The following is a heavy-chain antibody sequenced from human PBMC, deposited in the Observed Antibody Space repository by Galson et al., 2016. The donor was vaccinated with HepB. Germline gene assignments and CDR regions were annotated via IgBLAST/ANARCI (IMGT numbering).Heavy chain of an antibody. CDR1: GESFSSYY. D-gene: IGHD2-2*01. CDR2: ITHGGST. CDR3: ASGYCTSTSCYLGDS. V-gene: IGHV4-34*01. J-gene: IGHJ4*02. Sequence: ETLSLTCAVYGESFSSYYWSWIRQPPGKGLEWIGEITHGGSTNCNPSLKSQVTMSVDTSKKQFYLKLSSVTAADTAVYYCASGYCTSTSCYLGDSWGQGTLVTVSS.